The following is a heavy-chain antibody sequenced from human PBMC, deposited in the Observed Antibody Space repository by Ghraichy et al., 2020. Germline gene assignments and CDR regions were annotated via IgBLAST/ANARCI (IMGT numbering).Heavy chain of an antibody. CDR1: GGSISSYY. V-gene: IGHV4-59*01. J-gene: IGHJ4*02. CDR3: ARGRRFDY. CDR2: IYYSGST. Sequence: SETLSLTCTVSGGSISSYYWSWIRQPPGKGLEWIGYIYYSGSTNYNPSLKSRVTISVDTSKNQFSLKLSSVTAADTAVYYCARGRRFDYWGQGTLVTVSS.